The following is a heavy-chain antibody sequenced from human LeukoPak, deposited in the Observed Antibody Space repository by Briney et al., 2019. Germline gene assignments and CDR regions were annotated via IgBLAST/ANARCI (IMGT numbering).Heavy chain of an antibody. V-gene: IGHV3-72*01. Sequence: PGGSLRLSCVGSGFTFSDHYVDWVRQAPGKGLEWVGRTRKKANNYITDYAASVKGRFTISRDDSKNSLYLQMKSLKAEDTAMYYCARGDVRWDYWGQGTLVTVSS. CDR1: GFTFSDHY. J-gene: IGHJ4*02. CDR2: TRKKANNYIT. D-gene: IGHD3-10*01. CDR3: ARGDVRWDY.